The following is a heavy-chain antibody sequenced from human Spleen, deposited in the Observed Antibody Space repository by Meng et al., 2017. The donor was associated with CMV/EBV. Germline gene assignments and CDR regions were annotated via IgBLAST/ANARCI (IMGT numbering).Heavy chain of an antibody. CDR1: GDSVSRGTHF. J-gene: IGHJ4*02. Sequence: SETLSLTCSVSGDSVSRGTHFWSWIRQSPGKGLEWIGYIYYGGIANYNHSLKSRVTFSMDTSKTQFSFTLKSVTAADTAVYYWARSSRPDYYYRYLDYWGQGTLVTVSS. CDR2: IYYGGIA. V-gene: IGHV4-61*01. CDR3: ARSSRPDYYYRYLDY. D-gene: IGHD3-10*01.